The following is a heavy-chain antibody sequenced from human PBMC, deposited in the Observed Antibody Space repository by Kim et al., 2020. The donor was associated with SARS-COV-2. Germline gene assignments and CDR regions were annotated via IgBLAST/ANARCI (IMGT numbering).Heavy chain of an antibody. D-gene: IGHD3-22*01. Sequence: GGSLRLSCAASGFTFSSYAMHWVRQAPGKGLEWVAVISYDGSNKYYADSVKGRFTISRDNSKNTLYLQMNSLRAEDTAVYYCAGLDYYYDSSVYWGQGTL. J-gene: IGHJ4*02. V-gene: IGHV3-30-3*01. CDR2: ISYDGSNK. CDR3: AGLDYYYDSSVY. CDR1: GFTFSSYA.